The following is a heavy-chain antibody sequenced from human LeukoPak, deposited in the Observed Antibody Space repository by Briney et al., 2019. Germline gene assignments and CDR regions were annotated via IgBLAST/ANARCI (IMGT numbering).Heavy chain of an antibody. CDR3: AADGATYCDGDCFDL. V-gene: IGHV1-58*02. D-gene: IGHD2-21*02. CDR2: IVVGSGNT. CDR1: GFTVTSSA. J-gene: IGHJ4*02. Sequence: SVKVSCKASGFTVTSSAMQWVRQARGQLLEWIGWIVVGSGNTNYAQKFQERVTITRDRSTSTVYMEMSSLRSEDTAMYYCAADGATYCDGDCFDLWGQGTLVTVSS.